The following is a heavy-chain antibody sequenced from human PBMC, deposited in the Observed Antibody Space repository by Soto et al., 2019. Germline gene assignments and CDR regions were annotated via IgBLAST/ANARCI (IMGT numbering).Heavy chain of an antibody. D-gene: IGHD3-10*01. CDR2: IWYDGSNK. CDR3: ASLRSYGSGSQAKAFDY. CDR1: GFTFSSYG. J-gene: IGHJ4*02. V-gene: IGHV3-33*01. Sequence: QVQLVESGGGVVQPGRSLRLSCAASGFTFSSYGMHWVRQAPGKGLEWVAVIWYDGSNKYYADSVKGGFTISRDNSKNTLYLQMNSLRAEDTAVYYCASLRSYGSGSQAKAFDYWGQGTLVTVSS.